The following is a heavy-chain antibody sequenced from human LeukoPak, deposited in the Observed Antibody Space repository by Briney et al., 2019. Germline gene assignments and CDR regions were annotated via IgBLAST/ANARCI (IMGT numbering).Heavy chain of an antibody. CDR1: GFTFSTYS. V-gene: IGHV3-21*01. D-gene: IGHD1-26*01. CDR2: VSSSSSYI. Sequence: GGSLRLSCAASGFTFSTYSMNWVRQAPGKVLEWVSSVSSSSSYIYYADSVKGRFTISRDNAKNSLYLQMNNLRAEDTAVYYCARDGGSYYPYFYYYYMDVWGKGTTVTVSS. J-gene: IGHJ6*03. CDR3: ARDGGSYYPYFYYYYMDV.